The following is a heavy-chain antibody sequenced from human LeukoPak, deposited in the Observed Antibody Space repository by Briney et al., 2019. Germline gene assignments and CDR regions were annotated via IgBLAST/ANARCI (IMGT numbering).Heavy chain of an antibody. J-gene: IGHJ4*02. CDR3: ARDKTQIWFGEGLWYFDY. CDR1: GYTFTHYG. CDR2: ISAYNGDT. D-gene: IGHD3-10*01. V-gene: IGHV1-18*01. Sequence: ASVKVSCKASGYTFTHYGISWVRQAPGQGLEWMGWISAYNGDTKYAQKLQGRVTMTTDTSTSTAYMELRSLRSDDTAVYYCARDKTQIWFGEGLWYFDYWGQGTLVTVSS.